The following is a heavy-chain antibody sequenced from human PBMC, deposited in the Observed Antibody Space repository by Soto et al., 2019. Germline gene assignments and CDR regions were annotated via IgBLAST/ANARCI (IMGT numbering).Heavy chain of an antibody. CDR1: GGSISSYY. CDR3: ARGISGGYYLLDY. V-gene: IGHV4-59*01. CDR2: IYYSGST. J-gene: IGHJ4*02. D-gene: IGHD3-22*01. Sequence: SETLSLTCTVSGGSISSYYWSWIRQPPGKGLEWIGYIYYSGSTNYNPSLKSRVTISVDTSKNQFSLKLSSVTAADTAVYYCARGISGGYYLLDYWGQGTLVTVSS.